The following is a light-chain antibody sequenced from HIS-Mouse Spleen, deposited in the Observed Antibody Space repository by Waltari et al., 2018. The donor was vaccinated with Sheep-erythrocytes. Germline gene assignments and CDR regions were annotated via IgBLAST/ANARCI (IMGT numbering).Light chain of an antibody. CDR1: SSNIGAGYD. V-gene: IGLV1-40*01. CDR2: GTS. Sequence: QSVLTQPPSVSGAPGQRVTISCTGSSSNIGAGYDVPWYQPLPGTAPKLLIYGTSNRPAGVPDRFAGSKSGTSASLAITGLQAEDEADYYCQSYDSSLSGSEVFGGGTKLTVL. J-gene: IGLJ3*02. CDR3: QSYDSSLSGSEV.